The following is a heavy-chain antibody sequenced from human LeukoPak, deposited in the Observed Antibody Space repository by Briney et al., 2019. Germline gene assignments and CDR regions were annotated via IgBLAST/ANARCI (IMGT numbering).Heavy chain of an antibody. Sequence: SETLSLTCAVYGGSFSGYYWSWIRQPPGKGLEWIGYIYYSGSTNYNPSLKSRVTISVDTSKNQFSLKLSSVTAADTAVYYCARGGRGAGSGSYGYWGQGTLVTVSS. CDR2: IYYSGST. J-gene: IGHJ4*02. D-gene: IGHD3-10*01. V-gene: IGHV4-59*01. CDR1: GGSFSGYY. CDR3: ARGGRGAGSGSYGY.